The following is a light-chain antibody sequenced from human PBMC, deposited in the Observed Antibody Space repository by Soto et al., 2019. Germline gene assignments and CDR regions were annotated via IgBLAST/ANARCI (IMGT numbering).Light chain of an antibody. V-gene: IGKV3-20*01. CDR3: QQYGSSPWT. CDR2: GAS. CDR1: QSVASSY. Sequence: ENVLTQSPGAVSLSPGERATLSCRASQSVASSYLAWYQQRPGQAPRLLIYGASSRATGIPVRFSGSGSGTDFTLTISSLEPEDFAVYYCQQYGSSPWTFGQGTKVDIX. J-gene: IGKJ1*01.